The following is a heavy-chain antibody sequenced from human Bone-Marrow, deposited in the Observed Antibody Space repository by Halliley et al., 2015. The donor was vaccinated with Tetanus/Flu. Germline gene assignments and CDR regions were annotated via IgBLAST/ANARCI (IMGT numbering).Heavy chain of an antibody. CDR1: GFQFKTFG. D-gene: IGHD3-16*01. J-gene: IGHJ6*02. V-gene: IGHV3-30*03. Sequence: SLRLSCAASGFQFKTFGMHWVRQAPGKGLEWVAAISYDGSNNYYADSVKGRFTISRDNSKTTLYLQMNSLGAEDTAVYYCARSPVTRRGDFYYGMDLWGQGTTVTVSS. CDR2: ISYDGSNN. CDR3: ARSPVTRRGDFYYGMDL.